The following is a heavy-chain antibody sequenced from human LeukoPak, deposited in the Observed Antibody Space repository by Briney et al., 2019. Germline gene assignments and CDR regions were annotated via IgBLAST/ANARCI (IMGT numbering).Heavy chain of an antibody. D-gene: IGHD4-17*01. CDR2: ISSSSSYI. CDR3: ARGLPFYGDYESSFDY. V-gene: IGHV3-21*01. J-gene: IGHJ4*02. CDR1: GFTFSSYS. Sequence: GGSLRLSCAASGFTFSSYSMNWVRQAPGKGLEWVSSISSSSSYIYYADSVKGRFTISRDNAKNSLYLQMNSLRAEDTAVYYCARGLPFYGDYESSFDYWGQGTLVTVSS.